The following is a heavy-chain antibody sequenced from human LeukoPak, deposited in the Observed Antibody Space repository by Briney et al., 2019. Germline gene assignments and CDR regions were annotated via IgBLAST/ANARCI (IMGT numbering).Heavy chain of an antibody. CDR2: ISSSRSNTI. CDR1: GCSFSIYE. D-gene: IGHD3-10*01. V-gene: IGHV3-48*03. J-gene: IGHJ4*02. Sequence: GGSLRLSCAASGCSFSIYEMDWVRQAPGKGLEWVSDISSSRSNTIYSADSGRGRFTISRDNAKNSLYLQMNSLRDEDTAVYSCASSLRTDYWGQGSLVTVYS. CDR3: ASSLRTDY.